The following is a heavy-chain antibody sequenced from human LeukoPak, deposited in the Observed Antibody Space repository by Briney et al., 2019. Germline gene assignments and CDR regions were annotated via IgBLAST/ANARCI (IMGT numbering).Heavy chain of an antibody. D-gene: IGHD6-13*01. Sequence: QSGGSLRLSCAASGFTFSSYDMHWVRQATGKGLEWVSAIGTAGDTYYPGSVKGRFTISRENAKNSLYLQMNSLRAEDTALYYCARVLLGMSALDMWGQGTMVTVSS. CDR3: ARVLLGMSALDM. CDR1: GFTFSSYD. V-gene: IGHV3-13*01. J-gene: IGHJ3*02. CDR2: IGTAGDT.